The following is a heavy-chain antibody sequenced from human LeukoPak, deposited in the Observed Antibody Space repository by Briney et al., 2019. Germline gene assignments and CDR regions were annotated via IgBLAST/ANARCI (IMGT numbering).Heavy chain of an antibody. V-gene: IGHV1-58*01. J-gene: IGHJ4*02. CDR1: GFTFTSSA. Sequence: SVKVSCKASGFTFTSSAVQWVRQARGQRLEWIGWIVVGSGNTNYAQKIQERVTITRDMSTSTAYMELSSLRSEDTAVYYCAADQGSPYCSGGSCLFDYWGQGTLVTVSS. CDR3: AADQGSPYCSGGSCLFDY. D-gene: IGHD2-15*01. CDR2: IVVGSGNT.